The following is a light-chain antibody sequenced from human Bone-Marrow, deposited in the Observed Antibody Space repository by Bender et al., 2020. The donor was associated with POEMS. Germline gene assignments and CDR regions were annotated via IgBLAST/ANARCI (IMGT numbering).Light chain of an antibody. CDR2: DVT. CDR3: CSYGGSRNWV. V-gene: IGLV2-8*01. Sequence: QSALTQPPSASGSPGQSVTISCTGTSSDVGRYNYVSWYQQHPGKAPKLMIYDVTHRPSGVSDRFSGSKSGNTASLTISGLQAEDEADYYCCSYGGSRNWVFGGGTKVTVL. CDR1: SSDVGRYNY. J-gene: IGLJ3*02.